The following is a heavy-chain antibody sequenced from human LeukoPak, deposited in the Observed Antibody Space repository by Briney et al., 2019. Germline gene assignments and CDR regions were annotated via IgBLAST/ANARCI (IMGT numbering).Heavy chain of an antibody. Sequence: SETLSLTCTVSGGSISSSSYYWGWIRQPPGKGLEWIGSIYYSGSTYYNPSLKSRVTISVDTSKNQFSLKLSSVTAADTAVYYCAKDLMDGSGFYWGQGTLVTVSS. D-gene: IGHD3-10*01. CDR1: GGSISSSSYY. J-gene: IGHJ4*02. CDR2: IYYSGST. V-gene: IGHV4-39*07. CDR3: AKDLMDGSGFY.